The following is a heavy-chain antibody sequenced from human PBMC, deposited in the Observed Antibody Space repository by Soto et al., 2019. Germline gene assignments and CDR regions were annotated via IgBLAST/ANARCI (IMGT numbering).Heavy chain of an antibody. J-gene: IGHJ6*03. CDR3: ARDARFYYYYYMDV. CDR2: IYYSGST. V-gene: IGHV4-61*08. Sequence: SETLSLTCTVSGGSISSGGYYWSWIRQPPGKGLEWIGYIYYSGSTNYNPSLKSRVTISVDTSKNQFSLKLSSVTAADTAVYYCARDARFYYYYYMDVWGKGTTVTVSS. CDR1: GGSISSGGYY.